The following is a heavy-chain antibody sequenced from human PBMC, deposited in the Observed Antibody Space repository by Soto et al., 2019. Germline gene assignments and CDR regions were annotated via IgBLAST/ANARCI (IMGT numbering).Heavy chain of an antibody. J-gene: IGHJ4*02. V-gene: IGHV3-73*01. Sequence: GGSLRLSCASSGGTFCGSAMHLVRQASGKGLEWVGHIRSKTNSYATAYAESVKGRFTISRDDSMNTAYLQMNSLKTEDTAVYFCTRQTDAVQWLVVPTDYNFDYWGQGTLVTVSS. CDR1: GGTFCGSA. CDR3: TRQTDAVQWLVVPTDYNFDY. D-gene: IGHD6-19*01. CDR2: IRSKTNSYAT.